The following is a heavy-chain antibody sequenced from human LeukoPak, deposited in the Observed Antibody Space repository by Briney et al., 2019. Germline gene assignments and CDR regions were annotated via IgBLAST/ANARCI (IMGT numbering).Heavy chain of an antibody. D-gene: IGHD2-2*01. Sequence: PSETLSLTCTVSGGSISSSSYYWGWIRQPPGKGLEWIGYIYYSGSTNYNPSLKSPVTISLDTSKNQFSLKLSSVTAADTAVYYCASSSWLRDANFDSWGQGTLVTVSS. CDR2: IYYSGST. CDR1: GGSISSSSYY. CDR3: ASSSWLRDANFDS. V-gene: IGHV4-61*05. J-gene: IGHJ4*02.